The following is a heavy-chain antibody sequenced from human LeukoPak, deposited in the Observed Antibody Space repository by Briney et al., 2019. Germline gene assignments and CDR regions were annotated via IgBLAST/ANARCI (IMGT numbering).Heavy chain of an antibody. J-gene: IGHJ4*02. CDR1: GGSISSYY. D-gene: IGHD1-26*01. V-gene: IGHV4-59*01. CDR3: ARDTGSYSFDY. CDR2: IYYSGST. Sequence: SETLSLTCTVSGGSISSYYWSWIRQPPGKGLEWIGYIYYSGSTNYNPSLKSRVTISVDTSKNQFSLKLSSVIAADTAVYYCARDTGSYSFDYWGQGTLVTVSS.